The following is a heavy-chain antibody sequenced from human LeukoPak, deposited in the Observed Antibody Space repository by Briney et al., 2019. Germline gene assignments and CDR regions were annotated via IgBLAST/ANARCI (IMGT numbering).Heavy chain of an antibody. CDR3: ARDWSSSYVPSFDY. V-gene: IGHV3-21*05. D-gene: IGHD6-13*01. Sequence: PGRSLRLSCAASGFILSNYGVHWVRQAPGKELQWVSYISSSSSYTSYADSVKGRFTISRDNAKNSLYLQMNSLRAEDTAVYFCARDWSSSYVPSFDYWGQGTLVTVSS. CDR1: GFILSNYG. J-gene: IGHJ4*02. CDR2: ISSSSSYT.